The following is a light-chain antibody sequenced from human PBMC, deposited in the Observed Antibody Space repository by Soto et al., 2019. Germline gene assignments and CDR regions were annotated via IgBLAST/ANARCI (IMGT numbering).Light chain of an antibody. CDR1: QSITNNY. CDR2: GAS. Sequence: EIVLAQSPDTLSLSPGERATFSCRATQSITNNYVAWYQQKPGQAPRLLIYGASRRATGIPDRISGSGYGTDFTLSITGLEPEDFAVYYCHQYLDSSNTFGQGTKLEIK. CDR3: HQYLDSSNT. J-gene: IGKJ2*01. V-gene: IGKV3-20*01.